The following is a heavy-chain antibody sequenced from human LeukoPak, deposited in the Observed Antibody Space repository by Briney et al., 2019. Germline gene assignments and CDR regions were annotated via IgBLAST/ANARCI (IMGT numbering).Heavy chain of an antibody. Sequence: SETLSLTCTVSGGSISSYYWSWIRQPPGKGLEWIGYIYYSGSTNYNPSLKSRVTISVDTSKNQFSLKLSSVTAADTAVYYCARDHRGGYSYNYYYYGMDVWGQGTTVTVSS. D-gene: IGHD5-18*01. CDR1: GGSISSYY. J-gene: IGHJ6*02. V-gene: IGHV4-59*01. CDR2: IYYSGST. CDR3: ARDHRGGYSYNYYYYGMDV.